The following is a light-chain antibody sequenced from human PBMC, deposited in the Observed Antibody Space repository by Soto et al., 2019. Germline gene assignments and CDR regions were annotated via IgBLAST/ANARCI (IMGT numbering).Light chain of an antibody. CDR3: SSFTSSSCYV. CDR2: DVT. V-gene: IGLV2-14*01. Sequence: QSALTQPASVSGSPGQSITLLCTGTSSDFGIYNSVSWYQQHPGKAPKLMIHDVTNRPSGVSSRFSGSRSGNTASLTISGLQAEDEADYYCSSFTSSSCYVFGPGTKLTVL. J-gene: IGLJ1*01. CDR1: SSDFGIYNS.